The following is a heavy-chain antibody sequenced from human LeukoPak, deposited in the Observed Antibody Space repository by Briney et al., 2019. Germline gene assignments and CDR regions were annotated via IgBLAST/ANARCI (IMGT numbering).Heavy chain of an antibody. CDR3: AKELRIGYCSSTSCLDAFDI. D-gene: IGHD2-2*01. J-gene: IGHJ3*02. CDR2: ISGSGGST. V-gene: IGHV3-23*01. Sequence: GGSLRLSCAASGFTFSSYAMSCVRQAPGKGLEWVSAISGSGGSTYYADSVKGRFTISRDNSKNTLNLQMNSLRAEDTAVYYCAKELRIGYCSSTSCLDAFDIWGQGTMVTVSS. CDR1: GFTFSSYA.